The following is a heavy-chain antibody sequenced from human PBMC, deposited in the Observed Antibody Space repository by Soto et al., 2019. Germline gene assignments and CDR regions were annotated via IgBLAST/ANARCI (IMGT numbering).Heavy chain of an antibody. D-gene: IGHD2-8*02. CDR1: GFTFSLYA. V-gene: IGHV3-33*01. Sequence: GGSLRLSCAASGFTFSLYAIHWVRQAPGKGLEWVAAIWGDGSDKKYADSVKGRFTVSRDNSKNTLYLQMNSLRDEDTAVYFCARSGDCTGTSCHLRGRFDSWGPGTLVTVSS. CDR3: ARSGDCTGTSCHLRGRFDS. CDR2: IWGDGSDK. J-gene: IGHJ4*02.